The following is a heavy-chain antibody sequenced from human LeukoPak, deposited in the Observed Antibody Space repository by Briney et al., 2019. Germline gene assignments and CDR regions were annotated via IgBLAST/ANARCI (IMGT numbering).Heavy chain of an antibody. J-gene: IGHJ3*02. Sequence: KPSETLSLTCTVSGASINSGDYYWVWIRQPPGKGLEWIGSIYYSGSTSYNPSLKSRVTMTVDTSKSQFSLKLSSVTAADTAVYYCARDTTPNTEKNAFDIWGQGTVVTVSS. V-gene: IGHV4-39*07. CDR2: IYYSGST. CDR1: GASINSGDYY. CDR3: ARDTTPNTEKNAFDI. D-gene: IGHD2-15*01.